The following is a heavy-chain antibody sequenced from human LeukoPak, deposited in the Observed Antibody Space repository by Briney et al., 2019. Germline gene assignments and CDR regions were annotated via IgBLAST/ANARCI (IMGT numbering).Heavy chain of an antibody. CDR1: GFTFSSYE. Sequence: PGGSLRLSCVASGFTFSSYEMNWVRQAPGKGLEWVSYITSSGSTIYYADSVKGRFTISRDNAKNSLYLQMNSLRAEDTAVYYCARDFFGYYYYYMDVWGKGTTVTISS. V-gene: IGHV3-48*03. CDR2: ITSSGSTI. CDR3: ARDFFGYYYYYMDV. D-gene: IGHD3-3*01. J-gene: IGHJ6*03.